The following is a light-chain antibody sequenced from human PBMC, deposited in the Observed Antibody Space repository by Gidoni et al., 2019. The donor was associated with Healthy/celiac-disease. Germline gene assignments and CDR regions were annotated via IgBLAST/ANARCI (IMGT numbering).Light chain of an antibody. Sequence: DIQMTQSPSSLSASVGDRVTITFRASQSISSYLNWYQQKPGKAPKLLIYAASSWQSGVPSRFSGSGSGTDFTLTISSLQPEDFATYYCQQSYSTPLTFGGGTKVEIK. CDR1: QSISSY. V-gene: IGKV1-39*01. CDR2: AAS. CDR3: QQSYSTPLT. J-gene: IGKJ4*01.